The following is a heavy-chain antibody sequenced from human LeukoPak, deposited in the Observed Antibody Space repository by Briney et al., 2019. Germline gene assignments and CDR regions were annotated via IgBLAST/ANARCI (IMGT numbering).Heavy chain of an antibody. CDR3: ARVREYYYGSGRNPLYYFDY. Sequence: GASVTVSCKASGYTFTSYYMHWVRQAPGQGLEWMGWINPNSGGTNYAQKFQGRVTITRDTSISTAYMEMSRLRSDDTAVYYCARVREYYYGSGRNPLYYFDYWGQGTLVTVSS. J-gene: IGHJ4*02. CDR2: INPNSGGT. D-gene: IGHD3-10*01. V-gene: IGHV1-2*02. CDR1: GYTFTSYY.